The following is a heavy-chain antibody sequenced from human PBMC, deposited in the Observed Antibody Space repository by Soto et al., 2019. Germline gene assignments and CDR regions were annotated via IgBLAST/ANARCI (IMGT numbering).Heavy chain of an antibody. J-gene: IGHJ4*02. CDR1: GYTFTSCG. V-gene: IGHV1-18*01. CDR2: IGPYTGVT. CDR3: ARDGDGPGRHYDY. D-gene: IGHD3-10*01. Sequence: ASVRVSSRASGYTFTSCGFRWVRQAPGQGLEWMGWIGPYTGVTNYAQKFQGRVTMTTDTSTSTAYMELRSLRSDDTAVYYCARDGDGPGRHYDYWGQGTLVTVSS.